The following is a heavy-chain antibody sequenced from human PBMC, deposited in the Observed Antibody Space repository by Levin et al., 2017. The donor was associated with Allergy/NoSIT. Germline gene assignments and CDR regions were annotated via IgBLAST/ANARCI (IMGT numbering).Heavy chain of an antibody. V-gene: IGHV3-30*18. CDR2: ISYDGSNK. J-gene: IGHJ4*02. Sequence: HSGGSLRLSCAASGFTFSSYGMHWVRQAPGKGLEWVAVISYDGSNKYYADSVKGRFTISRDNSKNTLYLQMNSLRAEDTAVYYCAKDKTRRGFSPDYWGQGTLVTVSS. CDR3: AKDKTRRGFSPDY. D-gene: IGHD3-10*01. CDR1: GFTFSSYG.